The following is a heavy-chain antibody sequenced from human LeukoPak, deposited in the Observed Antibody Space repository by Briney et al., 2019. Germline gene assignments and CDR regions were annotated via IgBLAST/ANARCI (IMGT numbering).Heavy chain of an antibody. CDR1: GGTFSSYA. J-gene: IGHJ4*02. CDR3: ARQGEIAAAGGFDY. CDR2: IIPILGIA. Sequence: SVKVSCKASGGTFSSYAISWVRQAPGQGLEWMGRIIPILGIANYAQKFQGRVTITADKSTSTAYMELSSLRSEDTAVYYCARQGEIAAAGGFDYWGQGTLVTVSS. V-gene: IGHV1-69*04. D-gene: IGHD6-13*01.